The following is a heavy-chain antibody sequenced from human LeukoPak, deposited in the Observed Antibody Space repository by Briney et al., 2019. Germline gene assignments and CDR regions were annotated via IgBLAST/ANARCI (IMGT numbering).Heavy chain of an antibody. J-gene: IGHJ4*02. CDR2: ISGSGGST. V-gene: IGHV3-23*01. CDR1: GFTFSSCA. D-gene: IGHD3-10*01. CDR3: AKELRGGNYFDY. Sequence: GGSLRLACAASGFTFSSCALSWVRQAPGKGLEWVSAISGSGGSTYYADTVKGRFTISRDNSKNTLYLQMNSLRAEDTAVYYCAKELRGGNYFDYWGQGTLVTVSS.